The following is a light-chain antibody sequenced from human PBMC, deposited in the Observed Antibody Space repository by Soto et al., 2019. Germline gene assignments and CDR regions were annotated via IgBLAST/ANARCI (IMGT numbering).Light chain of an antibody. CDR3: QQYGSSPLT. J-gene: IGKJ4*01. Sequence: EIVLTQSPGTLSLSPGERATLSCRASQSVSSSYLAWYQQKPGQAPRLLIYGASSRATGIPDRVSRSGSGTDFTLTISRLEPEDFAVYYCQQYGSSPLTFGGGTKVEIK. CDR2: GAS. V-gene: IGKV3-20*01. CDR1: QSVSSSY.